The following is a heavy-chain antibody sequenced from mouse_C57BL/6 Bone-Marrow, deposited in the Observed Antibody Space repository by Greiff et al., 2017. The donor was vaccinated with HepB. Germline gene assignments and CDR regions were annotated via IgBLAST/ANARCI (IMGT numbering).Heavy chain of an antibody. V-gene: IGHV1-63*01. CDR2: IYPGGGYT. CDR3: ARMVRYAMDY. D-gene: IGHD2-2*01. J-gene: IGHJ4*01. CDR1: GYTFTNYW. Sequence: QVQLQQSGAELVRPGTSVKMSCKASGYTFTNYWIGWAKQRPGHGLEWIGDIYPGGGYTNYNEKVKGKATLTADKSSSTAYMQFSSLTSEDSAIYYCARMVRYAMDYWGQGTSVTVSS.